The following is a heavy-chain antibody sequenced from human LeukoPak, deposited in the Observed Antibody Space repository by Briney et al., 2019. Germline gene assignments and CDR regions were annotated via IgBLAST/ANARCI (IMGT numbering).Heavy chain of an antibody. CDR1: GGTFSSYA. CDR2: IIPIFGSA. D-gene: IGHD6-6*01. CDR3: TSIAARPEDDYYYYMDV. J-gene: IGHJ6*03. Sequence: SVEVSCKASGGTFSSYAISWVRQAPGQGLEWMGGIIPIFGSANYAQKFQGRVTITTDESTSTAYMELSSLRSEDTAVYYCTSIAARPEDDYYYYMDVWGKGTTVTVS. V-gene: IGHV1-69*05.